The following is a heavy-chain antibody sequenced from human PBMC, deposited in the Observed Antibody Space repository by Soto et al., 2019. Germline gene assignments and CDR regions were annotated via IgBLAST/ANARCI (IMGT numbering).Heavy chain of an antibody. CDR1: GFTFDDYG. CDR2: INWNGGST. J-gene: IGHJ4*02. Sequence: LRLSCAASGFTFDDYGMSWVRQAPGKGLEWVSGINWNGGSTGYADSVKGRFTISRDNAKNSLYLQMNSLRAEDTALYYCARDRRWELDFDYWGQGTLVTVSS. CDR3: ARDRRWELDFDY. V-gene: IGHV3-20*04. D-gene: IGHD1-26*01.